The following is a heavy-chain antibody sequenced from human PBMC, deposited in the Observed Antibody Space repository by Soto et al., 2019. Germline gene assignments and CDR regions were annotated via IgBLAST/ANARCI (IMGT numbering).Heavy chain of an antibody. Sequence: QVQLVESGGGVVQPGRSLRLSCAASGFTFSSYGMHWVRQAPGKGLEWVAVISYHGNNKYYADSVKGRFTISRDNSKNTLYLQMNSLRAEDTAVYHCAKDVTYSSGCAGYWGQGTLVIVSS. V-gene: IGHV3-30*18. J-gene: IGHJ4*02. CDR2: ISYHGNNK. D-gene: IGHD6-19*01. CDR3: AKDVTYSSGCAGY. CDR1: GFTFSSYG.